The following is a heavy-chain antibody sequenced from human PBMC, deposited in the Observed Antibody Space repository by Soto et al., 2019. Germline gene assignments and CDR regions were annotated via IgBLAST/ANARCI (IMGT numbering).Heavy chain of an antibody. Sequence: EVQLTESGGSLAQPGGSLRLSCAASGFTFSSYSMTWVRQAPGKGLEWVSGISDSGGNTWYADSVKGRFTISRDNSKNTLFLQMNSLRAEDTAVYFCSKWSGFGDAWGQGTLVTVSS. J-gene: IGHJ5*02. D-gene: IGHD3-10*01. CDR1: GFTFSSYS. CDR2: ISDSGGNT. V-gene: IGHV3-23*01. CDR3: SKWSGFGDA.